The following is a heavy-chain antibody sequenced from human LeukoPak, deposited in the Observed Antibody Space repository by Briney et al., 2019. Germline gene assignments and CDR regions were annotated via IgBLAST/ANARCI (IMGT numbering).Heavy chain of an antibody. CDR2: IIGDGGIT. Sequence: PGASLILSCAASGFTFDDYAMHWVRQPAGGGMELVSLIIGDGGITYYAYSVKGRFTISRDNSKNSPYLQMNSLRTEDTALYYCAKDITDYDFWSGYPMPYYFDYWGQGTLVTVSS. D-gene: IGHD3-3*01. V-gene: IGHV3-43*02. J-gene: IGHJ4*02. CDR1: GFTFDDYA. CDR3: AKDITDYDFWSGYPMPYYFDY.